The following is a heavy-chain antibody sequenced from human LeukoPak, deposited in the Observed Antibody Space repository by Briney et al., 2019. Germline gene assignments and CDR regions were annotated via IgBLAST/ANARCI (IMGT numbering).Heavy chain of an antibody. CDR3: ARVPRSPNYYDSSGLFED. J-gene: IGHJ4*02. CDR2: IYSGGST. Sequence: GGSLRLSCAASGFTFSSYAMSWVRQAPGKGLEWVSVIYSGGSTYYADSVKGRFTISRDNSKNTLYLQMNSLRAEDTAVYYCARVPRSPNYYDSSGLFEDWGQGTLVTVSS. V-gene: IGHV3-66*01. D-gene: IGHD3-22*01. CDR1: GFTFSSYA.